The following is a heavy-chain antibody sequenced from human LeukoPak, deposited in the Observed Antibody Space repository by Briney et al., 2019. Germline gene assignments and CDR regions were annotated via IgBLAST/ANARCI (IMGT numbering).Heavy chain of an antibody. D-gene: IGHD3-9*01. V-gene: IGHV3-21*01. CDR2: ISSSSSYI. Sequence: PGGSLRLSCAASGFIFSNYSMNWVRQAPGKGLEWVSSISSSSSYIYYADSVKGRFTISRDNAKNSLYLQMNSLRAEDTAVYYCARDLRELRYFDWLLYEDAFDIWGQGTMVTVSS. CDR1: GFIFSNYS. J-gene: IGHJ3*02. CDR3: ARDLRELRYFDWLLYEDAFDI.